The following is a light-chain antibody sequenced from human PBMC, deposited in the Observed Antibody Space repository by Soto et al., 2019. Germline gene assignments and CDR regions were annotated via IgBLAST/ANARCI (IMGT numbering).Light chain of an antibody. CDR1: QSVSSN. V-gene: IGKV3-15*01. Sequence: EIVMTQSPATLSASPGERATLSCRASQSVSSNLAWYQQKAGQAPRLLIYGASTRATGIPARFSGSGSGTEFTLTISSLQPEDFAVYYCQQYNNWPPWTFGQGPKVEIK. J-gene: IGKJ1*01. CDR2: GAS. CDR3: QQYNNWPPWT.